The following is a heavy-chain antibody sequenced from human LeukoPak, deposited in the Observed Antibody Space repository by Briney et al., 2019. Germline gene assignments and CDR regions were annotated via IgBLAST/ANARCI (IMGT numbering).Heavy chain of an antibody. V-gene: IGHV1-2*02. CDR1: GYTFTGFC. D-gene: IGHD5-12*01. Sequence: ASVKVSCKASGYTFTGFCIHWVRQAPGQGLEWMGWLNPNSGGTNYAQNFQGRVTMTRDTSISTGYMELSRLRSDDTAVYYCARDRGYDYFFDYWGQGTLVTVSS. CDR3: ARDRGYDYFFDY. J-gene: IGHJ4*02. CDR2: LNPNSGGT.